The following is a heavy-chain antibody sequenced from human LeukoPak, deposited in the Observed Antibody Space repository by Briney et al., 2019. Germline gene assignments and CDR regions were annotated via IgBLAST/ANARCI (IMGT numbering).Heavy chain of an antibody. J-gene: IGHJ5*02. CDR3: ARDKGSGWYGP. Sequence: GGSLRLSCAASGFTVSSNYMSWVRQAPGKGLEWVSVIYSGGCTYYADSVKGRFTISRDNSKNTLYLQMNSLRAEDTAVYYCARDKGSGWYGPWGQGTLVTVSS. V-gene: IGHV3-53*01. D-gene: IGHD6-19*01. CDR1: GFTVSSNY. CDR2: IYSGGCT.